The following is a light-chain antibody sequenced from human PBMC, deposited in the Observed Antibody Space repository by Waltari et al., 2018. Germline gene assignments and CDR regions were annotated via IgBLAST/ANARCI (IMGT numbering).Light chain of an antibody. CDR2: DAS. CDR1: QDITNY. V-gene: IGKV1-33*01. J-gene: IGKJ4*01. CDR3: QQYDNFPLT. Sequence: DIQMTQSPSSLSACVGDRVTITCQASQDITNYLNWYQQKPGKAPKLLIYDASNLETGVPLRFSGSGSATEFTFTISGLQPEDIGTYYCQQYDNFPLTFGGGTKVEIK.